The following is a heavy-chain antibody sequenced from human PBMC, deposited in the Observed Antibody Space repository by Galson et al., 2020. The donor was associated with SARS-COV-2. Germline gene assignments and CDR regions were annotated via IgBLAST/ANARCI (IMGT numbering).Heavy chain of an antibody. Sequence: GGSLRLSCAASGFTFSNAWMSWVRQAPGKGLEWVGRIKSKTDGGTTDYAATVKGRFTISRDDSKNTLYLQMNSLKIEDTAVYYCTASQYYDYVWGSYRYPEWGQGTLVTVSA. CDR1: GFTFSNAW. D-gene: IGHD3-16*02. J-gene: IGHJ4*02. CDR3: TASQYYDYVWGSYRYPE. V-gene: IGHV3-15*01. CDR2: IKSKTDGGTT.